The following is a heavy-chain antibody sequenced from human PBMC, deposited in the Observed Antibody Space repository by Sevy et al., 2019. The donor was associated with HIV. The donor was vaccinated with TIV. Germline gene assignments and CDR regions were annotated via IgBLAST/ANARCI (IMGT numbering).Heavy chain of an antibody. J-gene: IGHJ6*02. CDR3: ARLIVDTAMVTRPTQEYYYYYYGMDV. Sequence: GESLKISCKGSGYSFTSYWIGWVRQMPGKGLEWMGIIYPGDSDTRYSLSFQGQVTISADKSISTAYLQWSSLKASDTAMYYCARLIVDTAMVTRPTQEYYYYYYGMDVWGQGTTVTVSS. D-gene: IGHD5-18*01. CDR2: IYPGDSDT. V-gene: IGHV5-51*01. CDR1: GYSFTSYW.